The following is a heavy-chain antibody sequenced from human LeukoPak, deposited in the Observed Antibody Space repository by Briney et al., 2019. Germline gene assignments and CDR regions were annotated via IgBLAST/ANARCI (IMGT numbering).Heavy chain of an antibody. D-gene: IGHD3-10*01. V-gene: IGHV4-34*01. Sequence: SETLSLTCAVYGGSFSGYYWSWIRQPPGKGLEWIGEINHSGSTSYNPSLKSRVTISVDTSKNQFSLKLSSVTAADTAVYYCARGARWFGELQAPYNWFDPWGQGTLVTVSS. J-gene: IGHJ5*02. CDR1: GGSFSGYY. CDR3: ARGARWFGELQAPYNWFDP. CDR2: INHSGST.